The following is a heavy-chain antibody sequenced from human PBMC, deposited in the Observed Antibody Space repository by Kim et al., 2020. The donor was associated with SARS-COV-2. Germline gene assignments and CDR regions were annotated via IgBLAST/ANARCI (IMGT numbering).Heavy chain of an antibody. D-gene: IGHD3-3*01. Sequence: GGSLRLSCAVSGLNFGTNYMSWVRQAPGKGLEWVSLIDSGGDTYYANSVQGRFTISRDNSKDTLVLQMNDLRAEDTAVYYCAGSSFKWAGSYDSYSGMDV. CDR3: AGSSFKWAGSYDSYSGMDV. CDR1: GLNFGTNY. J-gene: IGHJ6*01. V-gene: IGHV3-53*01. CDR2: IDSGGDT.